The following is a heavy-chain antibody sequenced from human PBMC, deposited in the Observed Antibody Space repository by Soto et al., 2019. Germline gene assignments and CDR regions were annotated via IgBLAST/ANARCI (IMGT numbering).Heavy chain of an antibody. CDR2: IYFDGITT. D-gene: IGHD1-26*01. J-gene: IGHJ4*02. CDR3: ARGGAMGVDY. CDR1: GFTFNTHW. Sequence: GGSLRLSCTASGFTFNTHWMHWVRQAPGKGLVWVSRIYFDGITTNYADSAKGRLTVSRDNAKNTVYLHVNTLRDEDTAVYYCARGGAMGVDYWGQGTLVTVSS. V-gene: IGHV3-74*01.